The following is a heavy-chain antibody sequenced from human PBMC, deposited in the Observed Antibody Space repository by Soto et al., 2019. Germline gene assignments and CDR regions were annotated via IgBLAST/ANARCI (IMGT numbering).Heavy chain of an antibody. CDR3: ARDISSSSGAADY. Sequence: SVKVSCKASGGTFSSYTISWVRQAPGQGLEWMGRIIPILGIANYAQKFQGRVTITADKSTSTAYMELSSLRSEDTAVYYCARDISSSSGAADYWGQGTLVTVSS. CDR2: IIPILGIA. CDR1: GGTFSSYT. D-gene: IGHD6-6*01. V-gene: IGHV1-69*04. J-gene: IGHJ4*02.